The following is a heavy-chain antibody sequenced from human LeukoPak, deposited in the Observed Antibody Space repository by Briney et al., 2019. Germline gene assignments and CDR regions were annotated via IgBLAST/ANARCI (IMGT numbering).Heavy chain of an antibody. V-gene: IGHV3-49*03. CDR3: SRAIRQSEDAFDV. CDR1: GFTFVDYP. Sequence: GRSLRLSCTASGFTFVDYPMSWFRQAPGQGPEFVGYIRSVLYGETTEYAASVKGRFTISKDDTRTIAYLQMDSLKTDDTAYYYCSRAIRQSEDAFDVWGQGTMVTVSS. J-gene: IGHJ3*01. CDR2: IRSVLYGETT.